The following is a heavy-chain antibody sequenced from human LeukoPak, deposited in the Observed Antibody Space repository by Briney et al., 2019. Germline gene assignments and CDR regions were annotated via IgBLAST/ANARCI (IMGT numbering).Heavy chain of an antibody. CDR2: INWNGGST. Sequence: GGSLRLSCAASGFTFDDYGMSWVRQAPGKGLEWVSGINWNGGSTGYADSVKGRFTISRDNAKNSLYLQMNSLRAEDMALYYCAKGDNYGSGSYYNNWGQGTLVTVSS. D-gene: IGHD3-10*01. CDR3: AKGDNYGSGSYYNN. V-gene: IGHV3-20*04. CDR1: GFTFDDYG. J-gene: IGHJ4*02.